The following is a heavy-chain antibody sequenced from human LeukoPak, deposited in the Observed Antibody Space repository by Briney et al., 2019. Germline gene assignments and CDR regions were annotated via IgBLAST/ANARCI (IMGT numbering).Heavy chain of an antibody. CDR3: ARAYYDSSGYTMDY. J-gene: IGHJ4*02. CDR1: GFTFSSYG. CDR2: ISYDGSNK. Sequence: GGSLRLSCAASGFTFSSYGMHWVRRAPGKGLEWVAVISYDGSNKYYADSVKGRFTISKDSSKNTLYLRMNSLRAEDTAVYYCARAYYDSSGYTMDYWGQGTLVTVSS. D-gene: IGHD3-22*01. V-gene: IGHV3-30*03.